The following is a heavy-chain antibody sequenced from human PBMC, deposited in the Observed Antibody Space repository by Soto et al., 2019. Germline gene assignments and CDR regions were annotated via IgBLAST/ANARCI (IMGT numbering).Heavy chain of an antibody. CDR1: GGSISSSSYY. D-gene: IGHD2-15*01. J-gene: IGHJ4*02. CDR3: ARARSGGTFFDY. CDR2: IYYSGST. V-gene: IGHV4-39*01. Sequence: SETLSLTCTVSGGSISSSSYYWGWIRQPPGKGLEWIGSIYYSGSTYYNPSLKSRVTISVDTSKNQFSLKLSSVTAADTAVYYCARARSGGTFFDYWGQGTLVTVSS.